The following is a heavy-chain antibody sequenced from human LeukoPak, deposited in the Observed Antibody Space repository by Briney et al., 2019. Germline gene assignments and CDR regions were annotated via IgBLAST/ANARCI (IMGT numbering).Heavy chain of an antibody. CDR2: INHSGSA. CDR1: GGSFSGYY. D-gene: IGHD3-3*01. Sequence: PSKTLSLTCAVYGGSFSGYYWSWIRQPPGKGLEWIGEINHSGSANYNPSLKSRVTISVDTSKNQFSLKLSSVTAADTAVYYCAREDFWSGYNYFDYWGQGTLVTVSS. V-gene: IGHV4-34*01. CDR3: AREDFWSGYNYFDY. J-gene: IGHJ4*02.